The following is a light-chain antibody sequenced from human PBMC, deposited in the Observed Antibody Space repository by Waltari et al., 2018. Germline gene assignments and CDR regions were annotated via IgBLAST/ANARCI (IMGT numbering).Light chain of an antibody. CDR1: RSDIGAYNY. Sequence: QSALTQPASVSGSPGQSITISCTGTRSDIGAYNYVSWYQQHPGKAPKLIIFDVTNRPSGVSDRFSGSKSGNTASLTISALQAEDEGDYYCSSYRSTISVVFGGGTKVTVL. V-gene: IGLV2-14*03. J-gene: IGLJ2*01. CDR3: SSYRSTISVV. CDR2: DVT.